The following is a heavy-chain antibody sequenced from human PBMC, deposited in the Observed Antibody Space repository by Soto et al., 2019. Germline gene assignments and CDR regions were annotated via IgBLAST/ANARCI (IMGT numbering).Heavy chain of an antibody. CDR3: ATITIFGVVPNYFDY. V-gene: IGHV4-39*05. CDR2: FYYSEST. CDR1: GGLTTPSAHF. J-gene: IGHJ4*02. Sequence: ETSLHTYSGSGGLTTPSAHFCGRIRRQPGKGLKWIGSFYYSESTYYNPSLKSRVTISVDTSKNQFSLKLSSVTAADTAVYYCATITIFGVVPNYFDYWGQGTLVTVSS. D-gene: IGHD3-3*01.